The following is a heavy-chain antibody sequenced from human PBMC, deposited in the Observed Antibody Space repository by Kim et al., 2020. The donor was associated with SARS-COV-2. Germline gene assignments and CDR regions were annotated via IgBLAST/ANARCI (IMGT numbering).Heavy chain of an antibody. J-gene: IGHJ5*02. V-gene: IGHV1-46*01. Sequence: ASVKVSCKASGYTFTSYYIHWVRQAPGQGLEWMGIINPSGGSTSYAQKFQGRLTMTRDTSTSTVYMELSSLRSEDTAVYYCAKGDLVVPAATSWFDPWGQGTLVTVSS. CDR1: GYTFTSYY. CDR3: AKGDLVVPAATSWFDP. CDR2: INPSGGST. D-gene: IGHD2-2*01.